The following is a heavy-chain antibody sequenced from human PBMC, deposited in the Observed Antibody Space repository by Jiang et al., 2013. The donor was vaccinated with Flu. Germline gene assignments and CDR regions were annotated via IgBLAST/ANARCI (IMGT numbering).Heavy chain of an antibody. CDR1: GFTVSSNY. V-gene: IGHV3-66*02. D-gene: IGHD6-19*01. Sequence: QLLESGGGLVQPGGSLRLSCAASGFTVSSNYMSWVRQAPGKGLEWVSVIYSGGSTYYADSVKGRFTISRDNSKNTLYLQMNSLRAEDTAVYYCARDRVAVAATPYWGQGTLVTVSS. J-gene: IGHJ4*02. CDR3: ARDRVAVAATPY. CDR2: IYSGGST.